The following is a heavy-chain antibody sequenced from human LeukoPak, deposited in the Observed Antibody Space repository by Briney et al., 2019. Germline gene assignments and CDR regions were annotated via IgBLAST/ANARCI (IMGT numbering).Heavy chain of an antibody. CDR3: ARGPNSNWSGLDF. D-gene: IGHD6-6*01. Sequence: GGSLRLSCAASGFTFSNAWMNWVRQAPGKGLVWVSRISPTGSTTSYADSVKGRFTVSRDNAKNTLYLQVSNLRAEDTAVYYCARGPNSNWSGLDFWGQGTLVSVSS. J-gene: IGHJ4*02. CDR2: ISPTGSTT. V-gene: IGHV3-74*01. CDR1: GFTFSNAW.